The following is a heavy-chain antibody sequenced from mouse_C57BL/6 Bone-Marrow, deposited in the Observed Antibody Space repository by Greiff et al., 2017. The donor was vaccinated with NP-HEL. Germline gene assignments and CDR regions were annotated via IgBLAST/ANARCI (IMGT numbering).Heavy chain of an antibody. D-gene: IGHD2-5*01. CDR1: EYEFPSHD. CDR2: INSDGGST. V-gene: IGHV5-2*01. Sequence: EVMLVESGGGLVQPGESLKLSCESNEYEFPSHDMSWVRKTPEKRLELVAAINSDGGSTYYPDTMERRFIISRDNTKKTLYLQMSSLRSEDTALYYCAAYYSNYAWFAYWGQGTLVTVSA. J-gene: IGHJ3*01. CDR3: AAYYSNYAWFAY.